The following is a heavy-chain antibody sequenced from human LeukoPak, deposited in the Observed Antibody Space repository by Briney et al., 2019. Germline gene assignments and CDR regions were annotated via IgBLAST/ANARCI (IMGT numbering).Heavy chain of an antibody. CDR1: GGSISSYY. CDR3: ARQIYGDLYYFDY. CDR2: IYTSGNT. J-gene: IGHJ4*02. D-gene: IGHD4-17*01. V-gene: IGHV4-4*07. Sequence: SETLSLTCTVSGGSISSYYWSWLRQPAGKGLEWIGRIYTSGNTNYNPSLKSRVTMSVDTSKNQFSLKVSSVTAADTAVYYCARQIYGDLYYFDYWGQGTLVTVSS.